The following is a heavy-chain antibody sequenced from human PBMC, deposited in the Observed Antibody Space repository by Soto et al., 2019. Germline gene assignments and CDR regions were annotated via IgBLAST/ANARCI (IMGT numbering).Heavy chain of an antibody. D-gene: IGHD5-18*01. Sequence: SETLSLTCAVYGGSFSGYYWSWIRQPPGKGLEWIGEINHSGSTNYNPSLKSRVTISVDTSKNLFSLKLTSVTAADTAVYYCARIPVDTSMIYWLDPWGQGTLVTVSS. J-gene: IGHJ5*02. CDR3: ARIPVDTSMIYWLDP. CDR2: INHSGST. V-gene: IGHV4-34*01. CDR1: GGSFSGYY.